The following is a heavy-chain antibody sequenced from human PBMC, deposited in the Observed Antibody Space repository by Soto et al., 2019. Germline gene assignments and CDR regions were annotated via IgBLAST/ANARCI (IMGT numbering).Heavy chain of an antibody. CDR2: INTDNGDT. D-gene: IGHD3-9*01. CDR3: ARGDYDLSTGYSYYYGMDV. CDR1: GYIFTSYS. Sequence: GASVKVSCKASGYIFTSYSIHWVYQAPVQGLQWVGWINTDNGDTKYSQKFQDRVTISRDTSATTAYMELNSLTSEDTAVYYCARGDYDLSTGYSYYYGMDVWG. J-gene: IGHJ6*02. V-gene: IGHV1-3*04.